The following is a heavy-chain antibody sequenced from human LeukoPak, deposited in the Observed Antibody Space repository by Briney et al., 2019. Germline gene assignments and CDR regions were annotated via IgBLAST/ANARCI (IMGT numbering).Heavy chain of an antibody. CDR1: GGSFNDYY. CDR3: ARRGSWSYYYAMDV. D-gene: IGHD6-13*01. J-gene: IGHJ6*02. CDR2: IRHSGST. Sequence: SENLSLTCDVSGGSFNDYYWSWIRQPPGKGLEWIGEIRHSGSTNYNPSLKSRVTMSVDTSKNQFSLKLSSVTAADTAVYYCARRGSWSYYYAMDVWGQGTTVAVSS. V-gene: IGHV4-34*01.